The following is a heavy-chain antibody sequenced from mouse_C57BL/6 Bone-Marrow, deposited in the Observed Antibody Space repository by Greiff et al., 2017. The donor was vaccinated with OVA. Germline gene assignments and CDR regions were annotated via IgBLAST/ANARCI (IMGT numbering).Heavy chain of an antibody. CDR2: IWSDGST. Sequence: VHLVESGPGLVAPSQSLSITCTVSGFSLTSYGVHWVRQPPGTGLEWLVVIWSDGSTNYNSALKSRLSISKDNSKSQVFLKMNSLQTDDTAMYYWARQDYYGSGGGAMDYWGQGTSVTVSS. J-gene: IGHJ4*01. V-gene: IGHV2-6-1*01. D-gene: IGHD1-1*01. CDR1: GFSLTSYG. CDR3: ARQDYYGSGGGAMDY.